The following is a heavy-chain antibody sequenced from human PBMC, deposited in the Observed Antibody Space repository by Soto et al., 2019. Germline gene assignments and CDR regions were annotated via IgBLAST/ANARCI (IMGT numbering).Heavy chain of an antibody. CDR2: VIPIFGTA. J-gene: IGHJ5*02. V-gene: IGHV1-69*13. CDR1: GGTFSSYA. Sequence: SVKVSCKASGGTFSSYAISWVRQAPGQGLEWMGGVIPIFGTANYAQKFQGRVTIAADESTSTAYMELSSLRSEDTAVYYCARGPPDSNFFWFDPWGQGTLVTVSS. D-gene: IGHD4-4*01. CDR3: ARGPPDSNFFWFDP.